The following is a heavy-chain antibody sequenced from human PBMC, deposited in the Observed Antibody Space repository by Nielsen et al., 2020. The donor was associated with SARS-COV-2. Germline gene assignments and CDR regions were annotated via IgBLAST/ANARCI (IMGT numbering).Heavy chain of an antibody. CDR1: GFTFDDYA. J-gene: IGHJ4*02. V-gene: IGHV3-30-3*01. CDR3: ARGTSGSYFSPFDY. CDR2: ISYDGSNK. Sequence: GGSLRLSCAASGFTFDDYAMHWVRQAPGKGLEWVAVISYDGSNKYYADSVKGRFTISRDNSKNTLYLQMNSLRAEDTAVYYCARGTSGSYFSPFDYWGQGTLVTVSS. D-gene: IGHD1-26*01.